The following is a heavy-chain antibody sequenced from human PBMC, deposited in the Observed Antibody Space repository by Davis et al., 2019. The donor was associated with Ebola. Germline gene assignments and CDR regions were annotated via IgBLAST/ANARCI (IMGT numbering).Heavy chain of an antibody. D-gene: IGHD6-19*01. V-gene: IGHV3-21*05. CDR3: ATTPQYSSGQNKPFDY. Sequence: GGSLRLSCAASGFTFSTYTMTWVRQAPGKGLEWVSYISSSSSYTNYADSVKGRFTISRDNSKNTLYLQMNSLRAEDTAVYYCATTPQYSSGQNKPFDYWGQETLVTVSS. CDR2: ISSSSSYT. J-gene: IGHJ4*02. CDR1: GFTFSTYT.